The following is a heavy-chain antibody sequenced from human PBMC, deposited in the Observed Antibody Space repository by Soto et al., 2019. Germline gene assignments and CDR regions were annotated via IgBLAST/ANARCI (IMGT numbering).Heavy chain of an antibody. CDR2: MSDSGGST. CDR1: GFTFSSYA. V-gene: IGHV3-23*01. J-gene: IGHJ4*02. D-gene: IGHD5-12*01. Sequence: EVQLLESGGGLVQPGGSLRLSCAASGFTFSSYAMSWVRQAPGKGLEWVSVMSDSGGSTYYADSVKGRFTISRDNFKNTLYLQMNSLRAEDTAVYYCAKDFYSGYDWGYFDYWGQGSLVTVSS. CDR3: AKDFYSGYDWGYFDY.